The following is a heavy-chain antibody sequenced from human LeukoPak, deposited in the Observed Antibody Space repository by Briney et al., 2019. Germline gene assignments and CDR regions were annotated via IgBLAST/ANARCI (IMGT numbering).Heavy chain of an antibody. V-gene: IGHV4-59*01. CDR3: ARARSRFVYYYYYMDV. CDR2: IYYSGST. J-gene: IGHJ6*03. CDR1: GGSISSYY. Sequence: SETLSLTCTVSGGSISSYYWSWIRQPPGKGLEWIGYIYYSGSTNYNPSLKSRVTISVDTSKNQFSLKLSSVTAADTAVYYCARARSRFVYYYYYMDVWGKGTTVTISS. D-gene: IGHD3-10*02.